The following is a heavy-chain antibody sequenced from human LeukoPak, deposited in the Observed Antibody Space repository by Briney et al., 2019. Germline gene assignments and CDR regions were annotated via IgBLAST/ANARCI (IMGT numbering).Heavy chain of an antibody. D-gene: IGHD4-17*01. CDR3: ARGVRDYGDYGIDY. J-gene: IGHJ4*02. CDR2: IYYTGST. Sequence: SETLSLTCADSGGSISSSFWTWIRQPPGKGLEWIGYIYYTGSTNYIPSLKGRVTISVDTSKEQFSLKVSSVTAADTAVYYCARGVRDYGDYGIDYWGQGTLVTVSS. V-gene: IGHV4-59*01. CDR1: GGSISSSF.